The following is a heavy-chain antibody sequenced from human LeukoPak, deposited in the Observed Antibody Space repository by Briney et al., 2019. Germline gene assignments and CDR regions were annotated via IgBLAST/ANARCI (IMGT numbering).Heavy chain of an antibody. D-gene: IGHD3-9*01. J-gene: IGHJ4*02. CDR3: ARGLLRYFDWRYQGGPLDY. Sequence: PPETLSVTCAVSGGSFSGYIWSWIRQPPGKGLEWIGEINHSGRTHYNPSLTSRVTISVATSKNQFSLKLSSVTAADTAVYYCARGLLRYFDWRYQGGPLDYWGQGTLVTVSS. V-gene: IGHV4-34*01. CDR2: INHSGRT. CDR1: GGSFSGYI.